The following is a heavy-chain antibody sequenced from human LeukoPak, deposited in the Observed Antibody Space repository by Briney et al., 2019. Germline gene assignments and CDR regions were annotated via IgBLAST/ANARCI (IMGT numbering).Heavy chain of an antibody. CDR2: MFYSGTT. Sequence: SETLSLTCTVSGGSISSSSCYWGWIRQPPGEGLEWIGSMFYSGTTYYNPSLKSRVTISVDTSKNQFSLKLSSVTAADTAVYYCAREGSGSYYYYYYYMDVWGKGTSVTVSS. CDR3: AREGSGSYYYYYYYMDV. D-gene: IGHD1-26*01. CDR1: GGSISSSSCY. V-gene: IGHV4-39*02. J-gene: IGHJ6*03.